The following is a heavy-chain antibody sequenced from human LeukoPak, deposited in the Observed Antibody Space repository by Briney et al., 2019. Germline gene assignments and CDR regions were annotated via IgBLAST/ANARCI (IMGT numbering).Heavy chain of an antibody. Sequence: GSLRLSCIASGLSFSSYSMNWIRQPPGKGLEWIGYIYYSGSTNYNPSLKSRVTISVDTSKNQFSLKLGSVTAADTAVYYCARSDFYCSSTSCYTEGWFDPWGQGTLVTVSS. D-gene: IGHD2-2*02. CDR1: GLSFSSYS. V-gene: IGHV4-59*01. CDR3: ARSDFYCSSTSCYTEGWFDP. J-gene: IGHJ5*02. CDR2: IYYSGST.